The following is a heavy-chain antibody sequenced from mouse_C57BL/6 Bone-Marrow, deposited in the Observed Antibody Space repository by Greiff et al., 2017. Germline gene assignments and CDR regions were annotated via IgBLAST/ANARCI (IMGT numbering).Heavy chain of an antibody. J-gene: IGHJ4*01. CDR3: TTALFITTVEDAMDY. CDR1: GYTFTSYW. D-gene: IGHD1-1*01. Sequence: VQLQQSGAELAKPGASVKLSCKASGYTFTSYWMHWVKQRPGQGLEWIGYINPSSGYTKYNQKFKDKATLTADTSSNTAYLQLSSLTSEDTAVYYCTTALFITTVEDAMDYWGQGTSVTVSS. CDR2: INPSSGYT. V-gene: IGHV1-7*01.